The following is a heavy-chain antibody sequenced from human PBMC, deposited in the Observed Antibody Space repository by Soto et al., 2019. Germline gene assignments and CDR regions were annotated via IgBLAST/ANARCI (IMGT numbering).Heavy chain of an antibody. V-gene: IGHV4-4*07. CDR1: GGSISSYY. J-gene: IGHJ6*02. Sequence: SETLSLTYTVSGGSISSYYWSWIRQPAGKGLEWIGRIYTSGSTNYNPSLKSRVTMSVDTSRNQFSLKLSSVTAADTAVYYCARERADTAMGQLYYYYGMDVWGQGTTVTVSS. CDR2: IYTSGST. CDR3: ARERADTAMGQLYYYYGMDV. D-gene: IGHD5-18*01.